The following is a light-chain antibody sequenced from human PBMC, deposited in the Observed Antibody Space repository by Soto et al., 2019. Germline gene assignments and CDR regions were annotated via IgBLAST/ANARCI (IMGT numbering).Light chain of an antibody. J-gene: IGKJ5*01. Sequence: DIVMTQSPLSLPVTPGEPASISCRSSQSLLHRNGHNYLDWYLQKPGQSPQLLIYLGSNRASGVPDRFSGSGSGTYFTLKISRVEAEDVGVYYCKQVLQTPLTFGQGTRLEIK. CDR2: LGS. CDR1: QSLLHRNGHNY. CDR3: KQVLQTPLT. V-gene: IGKV2-28*01.